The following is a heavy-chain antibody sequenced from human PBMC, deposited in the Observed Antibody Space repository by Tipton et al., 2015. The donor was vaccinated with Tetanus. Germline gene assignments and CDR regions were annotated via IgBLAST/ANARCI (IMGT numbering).Heavy chain of an antibody. CDR2: VFYRGST. V-gene: IGHV4-61*01. J-gene: IGHJ6*03. CDR1: GGSISSGSSY. D-gene: IGHD3-10*01. Sequence: LRLSCTVSGGSISSGSSYWSWVRQPPGKKLEWLGDVFYRGSTNYNPSFKSRVTISVDTSKNQFSLKLHSVSAADTAVYYCARVESDGSGTNYNFYYMDVWGKGTTVTVSS. CDR3: ARVESDGSGTNYNFYYMDV.